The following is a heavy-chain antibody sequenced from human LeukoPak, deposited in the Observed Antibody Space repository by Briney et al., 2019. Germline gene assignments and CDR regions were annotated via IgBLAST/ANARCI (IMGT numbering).Heavy chain of an antibody. D-gene: IGHD1-1*01. V-gene: IGHV1-2*02. Sequence: GASVKVSCKASGHTLTVHYIHWVRQGPGQGLEWLGWITLHSGDTHYAQKYQGRLTMTSDTSISTGYMELSTLQFDDTAVHYCAREGQLGLDNWGQGTLVTVSS. CDR3: AREGQLGLDN. J-gene: IGHJ1*01. CDR1: GHTLTVHY. CDR2: ITLHSGDT.